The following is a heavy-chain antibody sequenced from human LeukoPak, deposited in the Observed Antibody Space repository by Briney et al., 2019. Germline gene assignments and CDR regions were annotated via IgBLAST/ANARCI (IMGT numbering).Heavy chain of an antibody. CDR2: TNHSGST. CDR1: GGSFSGYY. V-gene: IGHV4-34*01. D-gene: IGHD6-19*01. J-gene: IGHJ3*02. CDR3: AREGQWLVPWAAFDI. Sequence: SETLSLTCAVYGGSFSGYYWSWIRQPPGKGLEWIGETNHSGSTNYNPSLKSRVTISVDTSKNQFSLKLSSVTAADTAVYYCAREGQWLVPWAAFDIWGQGTMVTVSS.